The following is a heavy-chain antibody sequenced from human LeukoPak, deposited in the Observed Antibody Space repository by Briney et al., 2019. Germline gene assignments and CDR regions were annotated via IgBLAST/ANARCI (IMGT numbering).Heavy chain of an antibody. Sequence: GGSLRLSCAASGFTFSNYWMSWVRQASGKGLEWVANIKEDGSEKYYVDSVKGRFTISRDNAKNSLYLQMNSLRAEDTAIYYCASGRQLGYWCQGTLVTVSS. CDR2: IKEDGSEK. D-gene: IGHD6-6*01. J-gene: IGHJ4*02. CDR1: GFTFSNYW. CDR3: ASGRQLGY. V-gene: IGHV3-7*01.